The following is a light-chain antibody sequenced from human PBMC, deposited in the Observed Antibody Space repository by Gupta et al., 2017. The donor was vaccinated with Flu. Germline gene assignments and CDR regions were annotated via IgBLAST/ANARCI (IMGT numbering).Light chain of an antibody. J-gene: IGLJ2*01. CDR1: SSDIGGYNY. CDR2: EVS. Sequence: QSALTQPASVSASPGQSITISCTGTSSDIGGYNYVSWYQHHPGKAPKLMIFEVSDRPSGVSTRFSGSKSGNTASLTISGLQAEDEADYYCSSYTNTNTRVLFGGGTKLTVL. CDR3: SSYTNTNTRVL. V-gene: IGLV2-14*01.